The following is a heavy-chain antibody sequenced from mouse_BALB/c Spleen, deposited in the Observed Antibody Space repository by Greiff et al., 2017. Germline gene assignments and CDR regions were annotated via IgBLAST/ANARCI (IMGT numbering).Heavy chain of an antibody. V-gene: IGHV5-4*02. CDR3: AGEYYALDY. Sequence: EVKLMESGGDLVKPGGSLKLSCAASGFTFSDYFMYWVRQTPEKRLEWVAIISDGGSYTYYPDSVKGRFTISRDNAKNHLYLQMTSLKSEDTAMYYGAGEYYALDYWGHGTSVTVSS. CDR1: GFTFSDYF. CDR2: ISDGGSYT. J-gene: IGHJ4*01.